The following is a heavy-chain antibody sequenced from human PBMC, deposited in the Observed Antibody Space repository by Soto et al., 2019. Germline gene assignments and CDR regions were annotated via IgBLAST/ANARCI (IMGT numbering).Heavy chain of an antibody. CDR2: IYYSGST. CDR3: ARAYSNYFGYFDY. D-gene: IGHD4-4*01. Sequence: SETLSLTCTVSGGSISSYYWSWIRQPPGKGLEWIGYIYYSGSTNYNPSLKSRVTISVDTSKNQFSLKLSSVTAADTAVYYCARAYSNYFGYFDYWGQGTLVTVSS. J-gene: IGHJ4*02. V-gene: IGHV4-59*01. CDR1: GGSISSYY.